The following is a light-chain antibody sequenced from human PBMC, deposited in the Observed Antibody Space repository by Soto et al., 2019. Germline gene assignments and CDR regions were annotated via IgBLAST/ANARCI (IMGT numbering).Light chain of an antibody. Sequence: DIQMTQSPSTLSGSVGDRVTITCPSSQTISSWLSWSQQKPGKAAKVLIYKASTLQSGVQSRFSGSGSGTEFTLTISSLQPDDFATYYCQHYNSYSEAFGQGTKVDI. V-gene: IGKV1-5*03. J-gene: IGKJ1*01. CDR2: KAS. CDR1: QTISSW. CDR3: QHYNSYSEA.